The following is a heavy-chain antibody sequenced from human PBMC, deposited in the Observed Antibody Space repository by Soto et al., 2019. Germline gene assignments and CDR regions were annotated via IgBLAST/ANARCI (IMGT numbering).Heavy chain of an antibody. Sequence: GGSLRLSCAASGFTFSSYSMNWVRQAPGKGLEWVSYISSSSTIYYADSVKGRFTISRDNAKNSLYLQMNSLRAEDTAVYYCARIYASGYWYFHLWGRGTLVTVSS. V-gene: IGHV3-48*01. CDR3: ARIYASGYWYFHL. CDR1: GFTFSSYS. D-gene: IGHD2-2*01. CDR2: ISSSSTI. J-gene: IGHJ2*01.